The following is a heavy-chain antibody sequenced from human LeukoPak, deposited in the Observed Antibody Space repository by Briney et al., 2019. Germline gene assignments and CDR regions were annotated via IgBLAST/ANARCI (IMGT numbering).Heavy chain of an antibody. V-gene: IGHV4-31*03. J-gene: IGHJ4*02. CDR3: ARARGGFAVVPAAIGL. D-gene: IGHD2-2*02. Sequence: PSETLSLTCTVSGGSISSGGYYWSWIRQHPGKGLEWIGYIYYSGSTYYNPSFKSRVTISVDTSKNQFSLKLSSVTAADTAVYYCARARGGFAVVPAAIGLWGQGTLVTVSS. CDR1: GGSISSGGYY. CDR2: IYYSGST.